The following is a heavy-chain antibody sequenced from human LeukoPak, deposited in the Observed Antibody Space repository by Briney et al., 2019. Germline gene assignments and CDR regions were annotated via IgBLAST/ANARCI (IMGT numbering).Heavy chain of an antibody. D-gene: IGHD6-13*01. J-gene: IGHJ5*02. CDR3: ARVPLGIAAAATGS. CDR2: IYYSGST. V-gene: IGHV4-30-4*08. CDR1: GGSISSYY. Sequence: NASETLSLTCTVSGGSISSYYWSWIRQPPGKGLEWIGYIYYSGSTYYNPSLKSRVTISVDTSKNQFSLKLSSVTAADTAVYYCARVPLGIAAAATGSWGQGTLVTVSS.